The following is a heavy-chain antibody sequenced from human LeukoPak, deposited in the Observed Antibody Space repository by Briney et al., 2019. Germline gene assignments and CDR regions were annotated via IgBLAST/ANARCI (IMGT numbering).Heavy chain of an antibody. CDR2: ISSDGNIT. CDR1: GFTFSSYW. CDR3: ARARCYNSSARAFDV. D-gene: IGHD3-22*01. J-gene: IGHJ3*01. Sequence: GGSLRLSCAASGFTFSSYWIHWVRQAPMKGLVWVSRISSDGNITNYADFVKGRFTISRDNAKNTLYLQMNSLRAEDTAVYYCARARCYNSSARAFDVWGQGTTVTVSS. V-gene: IGHV3-74*01.